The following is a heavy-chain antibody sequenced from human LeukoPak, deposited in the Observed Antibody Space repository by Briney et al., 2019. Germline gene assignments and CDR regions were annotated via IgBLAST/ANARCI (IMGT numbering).Heavy chain of an antibody. CDR2: MNPYSGNT. V-gene: IGHV1-8*01. CDR1: GYTFSSYD. Sequence: ASVKVSCKTSGYTFSSYDINWVRQAAGQGLEWMGWMNPYSGNTGYAQRFQGRIAMTRDTSISTAYMELTSLRFDDTAVYYCTRGDRYCSSASRYNFWGQGTLVTVSP. CDR3: TRGDRYCSSASRYNF. J-gene: IGHJ4*02. D-gene: IGHD2-2*02.